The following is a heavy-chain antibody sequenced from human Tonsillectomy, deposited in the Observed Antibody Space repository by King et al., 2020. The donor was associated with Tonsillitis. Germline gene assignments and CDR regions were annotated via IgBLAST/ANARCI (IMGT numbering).Heavy chain of an antibody. CDR3: ARDHSQGDSSGYLNY. V-gene: IGHV3-30-3*01. D-gene: IGHD3-22*01. CDR1: GFTFSSYA. J-gene: IGHJ4*02. Sequence: VQLVESRGGVVQPGRSLRLSCAASGFTFSSYAMHWVRQAPGKGLEWVAVISYDGSDKYYADSVKGRFTISRDNSKNTLYLQMNSLTAEDTSVYYCARDHSQGDSSGYLNYWGQGTLVTVSS. CDR2: ISYDGSDK.